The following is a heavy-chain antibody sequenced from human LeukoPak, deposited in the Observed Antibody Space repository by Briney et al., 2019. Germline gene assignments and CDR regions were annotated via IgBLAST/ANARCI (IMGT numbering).Heavy chain of an antibody. CDR1: GYTFTGYC. Sequence: ASVKVSCKASGYTFTGYCMHWVRQAPGQGLEWMGWINPNSGGTNYAQKFQGRVTMTRDTSISTAYMELSRLRSDDTAVYYCARVGPEVREIIFDYWGQGTLVTVSS. CDR2: INPNSGGT. J-gene: IGHJ4*02. CDR3: ARVGPEVREIIFDY. D-gene: IGHD3-16*01. V-gene: IGHV1-2*02.